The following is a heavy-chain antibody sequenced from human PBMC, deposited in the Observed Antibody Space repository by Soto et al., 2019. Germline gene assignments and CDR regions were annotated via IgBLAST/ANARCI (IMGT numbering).Heavy chain of an antibody. V-gene: IGHV5-51*01. Sequence: ESLKISCEGAGDILTTYWIGWVRQIPGKGLEWMGIIYPIDSDTKYSPSFQGQVTISVDKSISTAYLQWSSLKASDSAMYYCATYQDPYYYGMDVWGQGTTVTVSS. J-gene: IGHJ6*02. D-gene: IGHD2-2*01. CDR2: IYPIDSDT. CDR1: GDILTTYW. CDR3: ATYQDPYYYGMDV.